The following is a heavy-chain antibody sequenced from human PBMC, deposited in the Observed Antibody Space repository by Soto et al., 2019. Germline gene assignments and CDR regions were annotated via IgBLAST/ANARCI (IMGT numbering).Heavy chain of an antibody. J-gene: IGHJ6*02. CDR3: ASSSPYGMDV. CDR2: IYYSGNT. Sequence: SETLSLTCPVSGGSISSGYYYWSGIRQPPGKGLEWIGNIYYSGNTYYNPSLKSRLIISIDTSKKQFSLKVGSVTAADTAVYYCASSSPYGMDVWGQGTTVTVSS. V-gene: IGHV4-30-4*01. CDR1: GGSISSGYYY.